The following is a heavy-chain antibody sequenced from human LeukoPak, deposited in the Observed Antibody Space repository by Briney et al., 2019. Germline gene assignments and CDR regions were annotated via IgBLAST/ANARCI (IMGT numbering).Heavy chain of an antibody. CDR3: AKGARSRYCSGGSCSNPFDY. D-gene: IGHD2-15*01. J-gene: IGHJ4*02. Sequence: PGGSLRLSCAASGFTFSSYAMSWVRQAPGKGLEWVSAISGSGGSTYYADSVKGRFTISRDNSKNTLYLQMNSLRAEDTAVYYCAKGARSRYCSGGSCSNPFDYLGQGTLVTVSS. CDR2: ISGSGGST. CDR1: GFTFSSYA. V-gene: IGHV3-23*01.